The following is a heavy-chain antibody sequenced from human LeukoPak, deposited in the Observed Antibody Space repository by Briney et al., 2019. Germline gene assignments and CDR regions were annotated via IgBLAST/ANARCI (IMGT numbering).Heavy chain of an antibody. Sequence: ASVNVSCKVSGYTLTELSMHWVRQAPGKGREWMRGFDSEDGETIYAQKFQGRVTMTEDTSTDTAYIELSSLRSEDTAVLYCATDTPPFGCSGGSGYPGFGGWFDAWGQGTLVTV. D-gene: IGHD2-15*01. CDR1: GYTLTELS. CDR3: ATDTPPFGCSGGSGYPGFGGWFDA. J-gene: IGHJ5*02. CDR2: FDSEDGET. V-gene: IGHV1-24*01.